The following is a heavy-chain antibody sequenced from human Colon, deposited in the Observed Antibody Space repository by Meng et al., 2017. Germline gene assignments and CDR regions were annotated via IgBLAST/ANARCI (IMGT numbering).Heavy chain of an antibody. CDR1: GGIFSSYT. D-gene: IGHD5-24*01. Sequence: SVKVSCKASGGIFSSYTVSWVRQAPGQGREWIGLIIPMFDTTDYAHQFQGRVTISADDSTGTAYMELTSLRSEDTATYYCATNPLRRDGNNMKLGLTYWGQGTLVTVSS. CDR3: ATNPLRRDGNNMKLGLTY. CDR2: IIPMFDTT. J-gene: IGHJ4*02. V-gene: IGHV1-69*13.